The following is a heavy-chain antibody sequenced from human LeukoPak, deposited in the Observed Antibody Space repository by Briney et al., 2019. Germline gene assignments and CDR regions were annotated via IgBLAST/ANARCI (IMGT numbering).Heavy chain of an antibody. CDR3: ARVLRYCSGGSCGYYFDY. D-gene: IGHD2-15*01. V-gene: IGHV4-4*02. Sequence: SETLSLTCAVSGGSISSSNWWSWVRQPPGKGLEWIGEIYHSGITNYNPSLKSRVTISVDKSKNQFSLKLSSVTAADTAVYYCARVLRYCSGGSCGYYFDYWGQGTLVTVSS. CDR2: IYHSGIT. CDR1: GGSISSSNW. J-gene: IGHJ4*02.